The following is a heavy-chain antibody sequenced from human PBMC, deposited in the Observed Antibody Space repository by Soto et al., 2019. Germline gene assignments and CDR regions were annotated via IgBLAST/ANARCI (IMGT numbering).Heavy chain of an antibody. CDR2: MNPNSGNT. Sequence: GASVKVSCKASGYTFTSYDINWVRQATGQGLEWMGWMNPNSGNTGYAQKFQGRVTMTRNTSISTAYMELSSLRSEDTAVYYCARGPLIIVVVPAEKDNWFDPWGQGTLVTVSS. D-gene: IGHD2-2*01. CDR1: GYTFTSYD. J-gene: IGHJ5*02. V-gene: IGHV1-8*01. CDR3: ARGPLIIVVVPAEKDNWFDP.